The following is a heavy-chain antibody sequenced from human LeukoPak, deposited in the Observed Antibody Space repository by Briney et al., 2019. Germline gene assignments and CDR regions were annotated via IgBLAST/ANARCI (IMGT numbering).Heavy chain of an antibody. D-gene: IGHD3-3*01. CDR3: AKVPVFSLTISEVVTDDAFDI. V-gene: IGHV3-23*01. J-gene: IGHJ3*02. CDR2: ISGSGGST. Sequence: GGSLRLSCAASGFTFSSYAMSWVRQAPGKGLELVSAISGSGGSTYYADSVKGRFTISRDNSKNTLYLQMNSLRAEDTAVYYCAKVPVFSLTISEVVTDDAFDIWGQGTIVTVSS. CDR1: GFTFSSYA.